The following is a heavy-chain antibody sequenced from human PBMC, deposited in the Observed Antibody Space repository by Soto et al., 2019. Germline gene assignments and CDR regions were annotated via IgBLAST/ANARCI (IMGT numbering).Heavy chain of an antibody. V-gene: IGHV4-59*01. CDR3: ARAPKLAYLVF. Sequence: SVTLSLTCTVSSGSIRTYYWSWIRQPPWKGLEWIGYIYYTGSTNYNPSLKTRVAISMDTSKNQFSLTLSSVPAPDTAVYYSARAPKLAYLVFCGLEALLAISS. J-gene: IGHJ4*02. D-gene: IGHD2-21*01. CDR2: IYYTGST. CDR1: SGSIRTYY.